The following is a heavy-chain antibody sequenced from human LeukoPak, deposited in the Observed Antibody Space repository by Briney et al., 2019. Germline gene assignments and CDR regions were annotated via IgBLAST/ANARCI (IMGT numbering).Heavy chain of an antibody. Sequence: GGSLRLSCASSGFTFSDYYMSGVREARAKGLECGSYIRNSSSYTKYADTVKRRFAISRANAKNSLYLQMNNQRAQDTAEYYCARVAAAGIGAFDIWGQGTMATVSS. D-gene: IGHD6-13*01. J-gene: IGHJ3*02. CDR2: IRNSSSYT. CDR3: ARVAAAGIGAFDI. V-gene: IGHV3-11*06. CDR1: GFTFSDYY.